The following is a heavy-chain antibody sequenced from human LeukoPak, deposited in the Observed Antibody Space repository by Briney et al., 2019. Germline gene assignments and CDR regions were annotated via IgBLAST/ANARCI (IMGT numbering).Heavy chain of an antibody. CDR2: INPSGGST. CDR1: GYTFTSYY. Sequence: ASVKVSCKASGYTFTSYYMHWVRQSPGQGLEWMGIINPSGGSTSYAQKFQDRVTMTRDKSTSIFYMELSSLRSEDTAVYYCAFGYYTLINSYFYGLDVWGQGTTVTVSS. V-gene: IGHV1-46*03. J-gene: IGHJ6*02. D-gene: IGHD3-3*01. CDR3: AFGYYTLINSYFYGLDV.